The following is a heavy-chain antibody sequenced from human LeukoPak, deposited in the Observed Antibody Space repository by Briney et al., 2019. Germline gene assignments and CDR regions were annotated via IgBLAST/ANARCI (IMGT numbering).Heavy chain of an antibody. CDR3: AGRPDTAMVPIFDY. D-gene: IGHD5-18*01. J-gene: IGHJ4*02. V-gene: IGHV1-2*02. Sequence: ASVKVSCKASGYTFTGYYVHWVRQAPGQGLEWMGWINPSSGGTNYAQKFQGRVTMTGDTSISTVYMELSRLSSDDTAVYFCAGRPDTAMVPIFDYWGQGTLVTISS. CDR1: GYTFTGYY. CDR2: INPSSGGT.